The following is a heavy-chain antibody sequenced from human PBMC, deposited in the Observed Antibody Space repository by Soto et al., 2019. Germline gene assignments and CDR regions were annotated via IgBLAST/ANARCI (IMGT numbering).Heavy chain of an antibody. CDR2: ISYDGSNK. CDR3: ARDAADCSSTGCYLGIHNWFDP. Sequence: PGGSLRLSCAASGFTFSSYAMHWVRQAPGKGLEWVAVISYDGSNKYYADSVKGRFTISRDNSKNTLYLQMNSLRAEDTAVYYCARDAADCSSTGCYLGIHNWFDPWGQGTLVTVSS. CDR1: GFTFSSYA. V-gene: IGHV3-30-3*01. J-gene: IGHJ5*02. D-gene: IGHD2-2*01.